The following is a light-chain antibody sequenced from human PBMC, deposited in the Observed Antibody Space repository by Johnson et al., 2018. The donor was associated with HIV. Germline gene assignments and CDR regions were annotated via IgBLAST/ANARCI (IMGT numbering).Light chain of an antibody. J-gene: IGLJ1*01. CDR2: NNN. Sequence: QSVLTQPPSVSAAPGQKVTISCSGSSSNFGNNYVSWYQQVPGTAPKLLIYNNNKQPSGIPDRSSGSKSATSATLGITGLPTGDEADYDCGTWDSSLSAHYVFGTGTKVTVL. CDR3: GTWDSSLSAHYV. CDR1: SSNFGNNY. V-gene: IGLV1-51*01.